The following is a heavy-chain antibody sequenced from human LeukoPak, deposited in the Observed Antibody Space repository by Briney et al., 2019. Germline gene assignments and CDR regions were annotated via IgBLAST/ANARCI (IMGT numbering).Heavy chain of an antibody. V-gene: IGHV5-51*01. Sequence: GESLQISCQGSGYRFTTYWIGWVRQMPGKGLEWMGIINPGDSDTRYSPSFQGQVTISADKSISTAYLLWSSLKASDTAMYYCAKHPITRFYDSSGYSAAAPDYWGQGTLFTVSS. J-gene: IGHJ4*02. CDR2: INPGDSDT. CDR3: AKHPITRFYDSSGYSAAAPDY. D-gene: IGHD3-22*01. CDR1: GYRFTTYW.